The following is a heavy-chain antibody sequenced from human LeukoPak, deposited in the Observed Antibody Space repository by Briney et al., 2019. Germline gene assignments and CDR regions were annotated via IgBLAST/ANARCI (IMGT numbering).Heavy chain of an antibody. CDR1: GGSFSGYY. CDR3: AREDIVVVPAAILTSILGWFDP. D-gene: IGHD2-2*01. CDR2: INHSGST. Sequence: PSETLSLTCAVYGGSFSGYYWSWIRQPPGKGLEWIGEINHSGSTNYNPSLKSRVTISVDTSKNQFSLKLSSVTAADTAVYYCAREDIVVVPAAILTSILGWFDPWGQGTLVTVSS. J-gene: IGHJ5*02. V-gene: IGHV4-34*01.